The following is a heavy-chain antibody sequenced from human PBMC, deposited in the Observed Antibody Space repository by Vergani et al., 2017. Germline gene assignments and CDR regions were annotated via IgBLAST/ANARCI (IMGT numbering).Heavy chain of an antibody. CDR1: GYSFTSYW. D-gene: IGHD3-16*02. CDR2: IYPGDSDT. J-gene: IGHJ4*02. V-gene: IGHV5-51*01. CDR3: AVGFYDYVWGSYRQTADY. Sequence: EVQLVESGGGLVQPGGSLRLSCKGSGYSFTSYWIGWVRQMPGKGLEWMGIIYPGDSDTRYSPSFQGQVTISADKSISTAYLQWSSLKASDTAMYYCAVGFYDYVWGSYRQTADYWGQGTLVTVSS.